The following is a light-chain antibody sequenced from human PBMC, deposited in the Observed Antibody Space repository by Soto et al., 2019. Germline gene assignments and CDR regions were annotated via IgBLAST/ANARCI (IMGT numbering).Light chain of an antibody. J-gene: IGKJ4*01. CDR3: QQYNNWPLT. CDR2: GAS. V-gene: IGKV3-15*01. CDR1: QSVRSD. Sequence: EIVMTQSPATLSVSPGERATLSCRASQSVRSDLAWYQQKPGQAPRLLIYGASTRATGIPARFSGSGSGTEFTLTISSLQSEDFAVYYWQQYNNWPLTFGGGTKVEIK.